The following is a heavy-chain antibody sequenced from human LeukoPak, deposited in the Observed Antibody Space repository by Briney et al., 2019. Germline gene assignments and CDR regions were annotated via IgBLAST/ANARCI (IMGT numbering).Heavy chain of an antibody. CDR3: ARSSGASDY. V-gene: IGHV5-51*01. Sequence: GASLQISCKGSGSIFTSYWIGWGRQVPGKGRERRGISYPGDSDPRYTPSFQGQVTISADKSISTAYLQWSSLKASDTAMYYCARSSGASDYWGQGTLVTVSS. CDR1: GSIFTSYW. J-gene: IGHJ4*02. D-gene: IGHD3-10*01. CDR2: SYPGDSDP.